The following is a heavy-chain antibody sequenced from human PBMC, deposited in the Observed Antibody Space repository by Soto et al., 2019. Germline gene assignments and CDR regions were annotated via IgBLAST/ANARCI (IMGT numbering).Heavy chain of an antibody. V-gene: IGHV1-3*01. CDR3: ARGGSICWYFDL. D-gene: IGHD1-26*01. Sequence: QVQLVQSGAEVKKPGASVKVSCKASGYTFTSYAMHWVRQAPGQRLEWMGWINACNGNTKYSQKFQGRVTITSNTSASTSYMELSSQRTADTAVYYCARGGSICWYFDLWGRGTLVTVSS. J-gene: IGHJ2*01. CDR2: INACNGNT. CDR1: GYTFTSYA.